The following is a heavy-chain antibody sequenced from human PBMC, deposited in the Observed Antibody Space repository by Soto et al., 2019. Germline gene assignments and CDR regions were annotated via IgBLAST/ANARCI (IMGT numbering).Heavy chain of an antibody. CDR2: IWFDGSKK. V-gene: IGHV3-33*01. Sequence: PGGSLRLSCAASGFKFRNYAIHWVRQAPGKGLEWLAVIWFDGSKKYYADSVKGRFTISRDNSKNTVYLDMNSLTADDSGVFYCAGAHTMMILDRFDPWGHGTLVTVSS. D-gene: IGHD3-22*01. CDR1: GFKFRNYA. CDR3: AGAHTMMILDRFDP. J-gene: IGHJ5*02.